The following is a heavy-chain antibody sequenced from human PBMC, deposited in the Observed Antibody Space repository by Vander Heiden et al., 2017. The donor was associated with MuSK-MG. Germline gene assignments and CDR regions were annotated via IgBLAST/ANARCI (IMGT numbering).Heavy chain of an antibody. V-gene: IGHV3-7*03. CDR3: TRGGTSPFDI. CDR1: GSPFSAYW. Sequence: EFQLLASGGTLVKPGGTLSLPCPPPGSPFSAYWMHWIRQAPGKGLEWVATIKQDGSKKYYVDSVKGRFTISRDNPNKSVYLQMNSLRDEDTAVYYCTRGGTSPFDICGQGTLVIVSS. CDR2: IKQDGSKK. J-gene: IGHJ3*02.